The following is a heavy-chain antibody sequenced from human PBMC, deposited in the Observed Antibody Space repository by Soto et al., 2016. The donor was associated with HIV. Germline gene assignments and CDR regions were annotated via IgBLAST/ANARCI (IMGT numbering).Heavy chain of an antibody. Sequence: EVQLLESGGGLVQPGGSLRLSCAASGFTFSSYAMSWVRQAPGKGLEWVSAISGSGGSTYYADSVKGRFTISRDNSKNTLYLQMNSLRAEDTAVYYCAKAPSLGIAAAGTKGTVDYWGQGTLVTVSS. J-gene: IGHJ4*02. CDR3: AKAPSLGIAAAGTKGTVDY. CDR2: ISGSGGST. D-gene: IGHD6-13*01. V-gene: IGHV3-23*01. CDR1: GFTFSSYA.